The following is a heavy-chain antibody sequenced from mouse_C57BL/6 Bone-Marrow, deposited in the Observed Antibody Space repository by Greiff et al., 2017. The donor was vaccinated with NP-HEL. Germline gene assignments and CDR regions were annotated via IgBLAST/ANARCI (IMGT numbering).Heavy chain of an antibody. CDR1: GFTFSDYG. V-gene: IGHV5-17*01. J-gene: IGHJ4*01. Sequence: EVMLVESGGGLVKPGGSLKLSCAASGFTFSDYGMHWVRQAPEKGLEWVAYISSGSSTIYYADTVKGRFTISRDNAKNTLFLQMTSLRSEDTAMYYCARPYPYYAMDYWGQGTSVTVSS. CDR3: ARPYPYYAMDY. CDR2: ISSGSSTI.